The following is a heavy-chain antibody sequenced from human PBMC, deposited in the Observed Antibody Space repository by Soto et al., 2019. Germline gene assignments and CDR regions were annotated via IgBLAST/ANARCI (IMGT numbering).Heavy chain of an antibody. Sequence: CILKTEEKGLEWAGRIKSKTDGGTTDYAAPVKGRFTISRDDSKNTLYLQMNSLKTEDTALYYCTDTSVYLAASDFWGQGTMVTVSS. D-gene: IGHD2-2*02. J-gene: IGHJ3*01. CDR2: IKSKTDGGTT. CDR3: TDTSVYLAASDF. V-gene: IGHV3-15*01.